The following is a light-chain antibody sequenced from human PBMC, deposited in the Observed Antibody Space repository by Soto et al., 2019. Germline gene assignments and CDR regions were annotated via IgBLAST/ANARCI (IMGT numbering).Light chain of an antibody. CDR2: ATS. CDR3: QQFGGSPPRLT. Sequence: EIVLTQSPGTLSLSPGERATLCCRASQSVSSSYLAWYQQKPGQAPRLLIYATSSRVTGVPDRFSGSGSGTDFTLTINRLEPEDFAVYYCQQFGGSPPRLTFGGGTKVDIK. V-gene: IGKV3-20*01. CDR1: QSVSSSY. J-gene: IGKJ4*01.